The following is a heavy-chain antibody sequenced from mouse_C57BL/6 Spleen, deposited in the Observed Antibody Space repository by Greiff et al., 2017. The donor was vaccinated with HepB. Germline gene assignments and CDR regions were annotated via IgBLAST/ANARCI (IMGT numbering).Heavy chain of an antibody. D-gene: IGHD1-1*01. CDR2: IYPGDGDT. J-gene: IGHJ4*01. V-gene: IGHV1-82*01. CDR3: ARGDYGSFSYAMDY. CDR1: GYAFSSSW. Sequence: QVQLQQSGPELVKPGASVKISCKASGYAFSSSWMNWVKQRPGKGLEWIGRIYPGDGDTNYNGKFKGKATLTADKSSSTAYMQLSSLTSEDSAVYFCARGDYGSFSYAMDYWGQGTSVTVSS.